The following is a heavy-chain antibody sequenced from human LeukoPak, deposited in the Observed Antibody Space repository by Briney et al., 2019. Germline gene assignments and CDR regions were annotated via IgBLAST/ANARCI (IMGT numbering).Heavy chain of an antibody. V-gene: IGHV4-34*01. CDR2: INHSGST. Sequence: SETLSLTCAVYGGSFSGYYWSWIRQPPGKGLEWIGEINHSGSTNYNPSLKSRVTISVDTSKNQFSLKPSSVTAADTAVYYCPREGYYDYVWGSYRYTGYNWFGPWGQGTLVTVSS. D-gene: IGHD3-16*02. CDR3: PREGYYDYVWGSYRYTGYNWFGP. J-gene: IGHJ5*02. CDR1: GGSFSGYY.